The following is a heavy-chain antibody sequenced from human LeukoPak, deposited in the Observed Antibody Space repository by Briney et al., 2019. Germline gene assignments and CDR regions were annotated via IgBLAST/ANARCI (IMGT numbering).Heavy chain of an antibody. CDR3: ARRVSYYYFYMDV. CDR1: GDSFSGYY. CDR2: INDSGST. V-gene: IGHV4-34*01. Sequence: SETLSLTCGVSGDSFSGYYWSWIRQSPGKGLEWMAEINDSGSTNFNPSLKSRLRISLDASKNQFSLTLSSVTAADTAVYYCARRVSYYYFYMDVWGNGTTVTVFS. J-gene: IGHJ6*03.